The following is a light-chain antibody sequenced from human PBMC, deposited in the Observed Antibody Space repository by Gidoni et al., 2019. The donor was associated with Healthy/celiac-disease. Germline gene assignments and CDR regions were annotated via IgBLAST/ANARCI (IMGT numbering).Light chain of an antibody. CDR2: WAS. Sequence: DIVMTQSPDYLAVSLGERATINCKSSQSVLYSSNNKNYLAWYQQKPGQPPKLLIYWASTRESGVPDRFSGSGSGTDFTLTISSLQAEDVAVYYCQQYYSTPQTFXQXTKVEIK. CDR3: QQYYSTPQT. J-gene: IGKJ1*01. CDR1: QSVLYSSNNKNY. V-gene: IGKV4-1*01.